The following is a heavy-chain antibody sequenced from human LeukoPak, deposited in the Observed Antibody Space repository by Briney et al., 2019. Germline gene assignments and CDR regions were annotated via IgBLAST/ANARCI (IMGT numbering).Heavy chain of an antibody. CDR2: INSDGSST. CDR3: ARDGDNWNYLPYYYGMDV. CDR1: GFTFSSYW. Sequence: GGSLRLSCAASGFTFSSYWMHWVRHAPGKGLVWVSRINSDGSSTNYADSVKGRFTISRDNAKNTLYLQMNSLRAEDTAVYYCARDGDNWNYLPYYYGMDVWGQGTTVTVSS. V-gene: IGHV3-74*01. J-gene: IGHJ6*02. D-gene: IGHD1-7*01.